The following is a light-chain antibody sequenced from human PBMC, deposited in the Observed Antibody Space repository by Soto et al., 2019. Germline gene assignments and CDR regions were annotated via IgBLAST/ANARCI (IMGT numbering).Light chain of an antibody. J-gene: IGKJ1*01. CDR3: QQYNSYPPWT. CDR1: QSISSW. Sequence: DIQMTQSPSTLSASVGDRVTITCRASQSISSWLAWYQQKPGKAPKLLIYDASSLESGVPSRFSGSGSGTEFTLTISSLQHDDFATYYCQQYNSYPPWTFGQGTKVDIK. V-gene: IGKV1-5*01. CDR2: DAS.